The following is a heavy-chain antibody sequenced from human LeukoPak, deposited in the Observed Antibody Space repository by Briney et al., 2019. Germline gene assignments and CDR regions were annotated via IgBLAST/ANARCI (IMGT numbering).Heavy chain of an antibody. D-gene: IGHD3-10*01. J-gene: IGHJ4*02. Sequence: PGRSLTLSCAASGFTFTNYGMHWVRQAPGKGLEWVAVIWYDGSDKYYADSVKGRFTISRDNSKNTLYLQMNSLRAEDTAVYYCARDKRYYYGSGSYLDYWGQGTLVTVSS. CDR2: IWYDGSDK. CDR3: ARDKRYYYGSGSYLDY. CDR1: GFTFTNYG. V-gene: IGHV3-33*01.